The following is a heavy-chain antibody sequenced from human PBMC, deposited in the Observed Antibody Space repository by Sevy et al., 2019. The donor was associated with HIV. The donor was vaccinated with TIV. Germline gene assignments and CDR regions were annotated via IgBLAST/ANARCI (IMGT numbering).Heavy chain of an antibody. CDR3: VRRYGDYRVGFDP. J-gene: IGHJ5*02. CDR2: INSEGSRT. Sequence: GGSLRLSCAASGFTFSSYGMHWVRQVPGKGLEWVSHINSEGSRTSYADAVKGRFTISRDNAKNTLFLQMNSLRADDTAVYYCVRRYGDYRVGFDPWGQGTLVTVSS. V-gene: IGHV3-74*01. D-gene: IGHD2-21*02. CDR1: GFTFSSYG.